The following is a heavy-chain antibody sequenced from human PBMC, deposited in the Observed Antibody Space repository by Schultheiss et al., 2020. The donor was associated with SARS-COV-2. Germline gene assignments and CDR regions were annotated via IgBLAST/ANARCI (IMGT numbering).Heavy chain of an antibody. J-gene: IGHJ6*02. CDR2: ISSSSSTI. CDR3: ARDGVFTIFGVVTATSSYGMDV. Sequence: GGSLRLSCAASGFTFSSYSMNWVRQAPGKGLEWVSYISSSSSTIYYADSVKGRFTISRDNAKNSLYLQMNSLRAEDTAVYYCARDGVFTIFGVVTATSSYGMDVWGQGTTVTVSS. CDR1: GFTFSSYS. V-gene: IGHV3-48*04. D-gene: IGHD3-3*01.